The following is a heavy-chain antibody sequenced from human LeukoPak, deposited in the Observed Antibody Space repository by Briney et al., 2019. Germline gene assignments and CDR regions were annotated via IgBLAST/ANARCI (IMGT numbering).Heavy chain of an antibody. CDR1: GYSFINFG. D-gene: IGHD1-26*01. J-gene: IGHJ4*02. CDR2: ISAYNHNT. CDR3: ATDLGVVGASFDY. Sequence: ASVKVSCKASGYSFINFGLSWVRQAPGQGLEWMGWISAYNHNTNYAQKFQGRVTMTEDTSTDTAYMELSSLRSEDTAVYYCATDLGVVGASFDYWGQGTLVTVSS. V-gene: IGHV1-18*01.